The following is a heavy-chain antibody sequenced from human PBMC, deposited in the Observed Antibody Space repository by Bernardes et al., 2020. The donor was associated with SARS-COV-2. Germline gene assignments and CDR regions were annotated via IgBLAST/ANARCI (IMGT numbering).Heavy chain of an antibody. D-gene: IGHD1-26*01. Sequence: SETLSRTCTVSGGSISSSSYDWGWVRQPPGEGLEWIGTIYYSGSTYSNPSLKSRVTMSVDTSKSQFSLKLDSVTAADTAVYYCARHGGNYYFGAFDIWGQGTMVTVSS. V-gene: IGHV4-39*01. CDR2: IYYSGST. CDR3: ARHGGNYYFGAFDI. J-gene: IGHJ3*02. CDR1: GGSISSSSYD.